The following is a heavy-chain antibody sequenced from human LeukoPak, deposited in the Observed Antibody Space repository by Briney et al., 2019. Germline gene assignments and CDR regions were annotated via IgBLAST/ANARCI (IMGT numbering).Heavy chain of an antibody. V-gene: IGHV4-61*02. CDR2: ISTSGGT. CDR1: GGSIISGSDY. D-gene: IGHD5-24*01. Sequence: SQTLSLTCTVSGGSIISGSDYWSGIRQPAGKGLEWIGRISTSGGTNYNPSLKSRVTISVDTSKNQLSLKLSSVTAADTAVYYCARMEMATLYYLDNWGQGTLVTVSS. CDR3: ARMEMATLYYLDN. J-gene: IGHJ4*02.